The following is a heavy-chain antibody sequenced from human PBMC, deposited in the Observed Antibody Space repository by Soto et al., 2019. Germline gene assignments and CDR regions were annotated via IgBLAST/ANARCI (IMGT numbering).Heavy chain of an antibody. CDR3: AVYDRYYYMEV. J-gene: IGHJ6*03. CDR2: IYYSGST. V-gene: IGHV4-59*08. Sequence: KTSDTLSLTCXVSSGAISSYYCIWIRQPPGNGLELIGYIYYSGSTNYNPSLKSRVTISVDTSKNQFSLKLSSVTAADTAVYYCAVYDRYYYMEVWGKGTTVTVSS. CDR1: SGAISSYY. D-gene: IGHD3-9*01.